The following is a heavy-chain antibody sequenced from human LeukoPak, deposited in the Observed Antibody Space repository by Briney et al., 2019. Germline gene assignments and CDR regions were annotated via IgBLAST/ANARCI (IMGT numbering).Heavy chain of an antibody. D-gene: IGHD4-11*01. J-gene: IGHJ4*02. CDR2: IGIGGTT. Sequence: PGGSLRLSCAASRFTFSSYSMNWVRQAPGKGLEWVSAIGIGGTTYYADSVKGRFTISRDNSKNTLYLQMNSLRAEDTAVYYCAKEPTGYFDYWGQGTLVTVSS. CDR1: RFTFSSYS. CDR3: AKEPTGYFDY. V-gene: IGHV3-23*01.